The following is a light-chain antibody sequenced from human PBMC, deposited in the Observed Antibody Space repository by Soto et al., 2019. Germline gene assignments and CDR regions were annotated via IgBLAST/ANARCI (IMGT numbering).Light chain of an antibody. Sequence: SDLSSLLWHGDTIICRAIQSVSTRLAWYQQKPGKAPKVLIYAASTLQSGVPSRFSGSGSGTDFTLTISGLQSEDFATYYCQQYCSYPWTFGQGTKVDIK. CDR3: QQYCSYPWT. J-gene: IGKJ1*01. CDR2: AAS. CDR1: QSVSTR. V-gene: IGKV1-5*02.